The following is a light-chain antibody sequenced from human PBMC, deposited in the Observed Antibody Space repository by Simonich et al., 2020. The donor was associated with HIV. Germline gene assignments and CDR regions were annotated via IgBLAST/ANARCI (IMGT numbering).Light chain of an antibody. V-gene: IGKV3-20*01. CDR2: GPS. CDR1: QSVSSSY. J-gene: IGKJ2*01. CDR3: QQYYSTPYT. Sequence: EIVLTQSPGTLSLSPGERATLSCRTSQSVSSSYLAWYQQKPGQAPRLLIYGPSTRATGIPDRFSGSESGTDFTLTISRLEPEDFAVYYCQQYYSTPYTFGQGTKLEIK.